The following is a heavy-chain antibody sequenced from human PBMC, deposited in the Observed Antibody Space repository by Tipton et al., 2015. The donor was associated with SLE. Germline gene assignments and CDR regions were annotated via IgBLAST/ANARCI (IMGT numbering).Heavy chain of an antibody. J-gene: IGHJ4*02. V-gene: IGHV3-33*01. CDR1: GFTFSTYG. CDR3: ARDLHPDYYGSGSSDC. Sequence: SLRLSCAASGFTFSTYGMHWVRQAPGKGLEWVAVIWYDGSNKYYGDSVKGRFTISRDNSKNTLYLQMNSLRAEDTAVYYCARDLHPDYYGSGSSDCWGQGTLVTVSS. D-gene: IGHD3-10*01. CDR2: IWYDGSNK.